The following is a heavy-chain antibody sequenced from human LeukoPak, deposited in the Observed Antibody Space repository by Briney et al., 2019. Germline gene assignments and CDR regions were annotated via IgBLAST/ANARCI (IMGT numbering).Heavy chain of an antibody. CDR1: GFTFSSYA. J-gene: IGHJ3*02. V-gene: IGHV3-23*01. CDR3: AKDGADYYGSGSNDAFDI. Sequence: PGGSLRLSCAASGFTFSSYAMSWVRQAPGKGLEWVSAISGSGGSTYYADSVKGRFTISRDNSKNTLYLQMNSLRAEDTAVNYCAKDGADYYGSGSNDAFDIWGQGTMVTVSS. CDR2: ISGSGGST. D-gene: IGHD3-10*01.